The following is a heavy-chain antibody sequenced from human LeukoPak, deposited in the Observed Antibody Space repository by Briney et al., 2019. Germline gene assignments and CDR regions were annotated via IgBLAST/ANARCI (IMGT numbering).Heavy chain of an antibody. CDR3: ARGRQLGGPTTVYFDY. D-gene: IGHD3-16*01. V-gene: IGHV3-30*04. Sequence: PGGSLRLSCAASGFTFSSYAMHWVRQAPGKGLEWVAVIWNDGSNKYYADSVKGRFTISRDNSKNTVYLQMNSLRAEDTAVYYCARGRQLGGPTTVYFDYWGQGTLVTVSP. CDR2: IWNDGSNK. J-gene: IGHJ4*02. CDR1: GFTFSSYA.